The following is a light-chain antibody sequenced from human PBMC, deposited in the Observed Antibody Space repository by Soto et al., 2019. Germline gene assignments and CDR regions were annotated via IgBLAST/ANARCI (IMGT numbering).Light chain of an antibody. CDR1: SSNIGSNT. CDR2: TND. CDR3: SSWDANRDAAV. Sequence: QSVLTQPPSASGTPGQRVTISCSGSSSNIGSNTVNWYQQLQGTDPKILIYTNDQRPSGVPDRFSGSKSGTSASLAISGLQFEDEADYHCSSWDANRDAAVFGAGTKLTVL. V-gene: IGLV1-44*01. J-gene: IGLJ1*01.